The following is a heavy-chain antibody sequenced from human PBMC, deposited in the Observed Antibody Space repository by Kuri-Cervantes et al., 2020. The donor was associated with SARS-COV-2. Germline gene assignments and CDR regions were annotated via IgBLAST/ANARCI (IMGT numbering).Heavy chain of an antibody. CDR2: IYYSGST. Sequence: SETLSLTCTVSGGSISSSSYYWGWIRQPPGKGLEWIGSIYYSGSTYYNPSLKSRVTISVDTSKNQFSLKLSSVTAADTAVYYCARHGPRVTTPFYYYGMDVWGQGTTVTVSS. J-gene: IGHJ6*02. D-gene: IGHD4-17*01. CDR3: ARHGPRVTTPFYYYGMDV. V-gene: IGHV4-39*07. CDR1: GGSISSSSYY.